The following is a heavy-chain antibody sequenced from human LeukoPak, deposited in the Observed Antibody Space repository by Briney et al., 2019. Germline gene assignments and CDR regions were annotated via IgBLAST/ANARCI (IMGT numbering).Heavy chain of an antibody. Sequence: SETLSLTCTVSGGSISSSSYYWGWIRQPPGKGLEWIGSIYYSGSTYYNPSLKSRVTISVDTSKNQFSLKLSSVTAADTAVYYCARIWFGFQQSVAILFDYWGRGTLVTVSS. J-gene: IGHJ4*02. D-gene: IGHD3-10*01. CDR1: GGSISSSSYY. CDR2: IYYSGST. V-gene: IGHV4-39*01. CDR3: ARIWFGFQQSVAILFDY.